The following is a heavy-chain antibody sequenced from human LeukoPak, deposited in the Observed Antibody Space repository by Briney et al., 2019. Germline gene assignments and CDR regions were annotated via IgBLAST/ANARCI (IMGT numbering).Heavy chain of an antibody. CDR2: IYYSGGT. CDR1: GGSISSSSYY. Sequence: SETLSLTCTVSGGSISSSSYYWGWIRQPPGKGLEWIGSIYYSGGTYYNPSLKSRVTISVDKSKNQFSLKLSSVTAADTAVYYCARTLYSYGYSVDYWGQGTLVTVSS. J-gene: IGHJ4*02. D-gene: IGHD5-18*01. V-gene: IGHV4-39*07. CDR3: ARTLYSYGYSVDY.